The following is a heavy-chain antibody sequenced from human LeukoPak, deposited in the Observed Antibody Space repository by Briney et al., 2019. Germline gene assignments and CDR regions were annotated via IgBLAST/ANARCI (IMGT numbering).Heavy chain of an antibody. D-gene: IGHD6-19*01. V-gene: IGHV3-7*01. CDR1: GFSISDYW. Sequence: HPGGSLRLSCAVSGFSISDYWMTWVRQAPGKGLECVANIKGDGSDKNYVDSVKGRFTISRDNAKNSLYLQMNSLRVEDTAVYYCVRQAGVSWGQGTLVTVSS. CDR2: IKGDGSDK. CDR3: VRQAGVS. J-gene: IGHJ5*01.